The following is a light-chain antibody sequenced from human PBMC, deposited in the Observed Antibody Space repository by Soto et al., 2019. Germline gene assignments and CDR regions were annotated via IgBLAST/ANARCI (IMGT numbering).Light chain of an antibody. V-gene: IGKV3-15*01. CDR1: QSVSRY. CDR2: GAS. J-gene: IGKJ4*01. CDR3: QQYDSWPPVT. Sequence: EIVLTQSLATLSVSPGERATLSCRASQSVSRYLAWYQQKPGQAPRLLIYGASTRATGIPARFTGSGSGTEFTLTISSLQSEDFAIYYCQQYDSWPPVTFGGGTKVDIK.